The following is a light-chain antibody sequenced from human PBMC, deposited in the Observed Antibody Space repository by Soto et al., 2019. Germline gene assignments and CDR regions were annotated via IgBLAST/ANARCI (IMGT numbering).Light chain of an antibody. Sequence: QSVLTQPPSASGKPGQGITISCSGGSSNIGTNTVTWYQQLPGTAPRLLIYSDNQRPSGVPDRFSGSKSGTSASLAISGLQSEDEADYYCAAWDVSFVVFGGGTKLTVL. J-gene: IGLJ2*01. CDR3: AAWDVSFVV. CDR1: SSNIGTNT. V-gene: IGLV1-44*01. CDR2: SDN.